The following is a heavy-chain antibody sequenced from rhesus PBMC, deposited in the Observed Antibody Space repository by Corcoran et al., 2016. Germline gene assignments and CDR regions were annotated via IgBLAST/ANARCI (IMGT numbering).Heavy chain of an antibody. CDR3: ARGQIRIYSGYSYYFDY. CDR1: GFTFSSYG. D-gene: IGHD5-24*01. V-gene: IGHV3S18*01. J-gene: IGHJ4*01. CDR2: ISYTGGRT. Sequence: QLVESGGGLVQPGGSLRLSCAASGFTFSSYGMHWVRQAPGKGMEWFLGISYTGGRTYYSDSRKGRFTISRENAKNTLYLQMDSLRAEDTAVYYCARGQIRIYSGYSYYFDYWGQGVLVTVSS.